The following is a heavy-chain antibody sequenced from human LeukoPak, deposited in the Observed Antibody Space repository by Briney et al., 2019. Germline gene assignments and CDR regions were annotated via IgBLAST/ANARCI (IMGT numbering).Heavy chain of an antibody. V-gene: IGHV3-30-3*01. CDR1: GFTFSSYA. J-gene: IGHJ6*02. CDR2: ISYDGSNK. Sequence: PGGSLRLSCAASGFTFSSYAMHWVRQAPGKGLEWVAVISYDGSNKYYADSVKGRFTISRDNSKNTLYLQMNSLRAEDTAVYYCARDGDFWSGANYYYYYGMDVWGQGTTVTVSS. CDR3: ARDGDFWSGANYYYYYGMDV. D-gene: IGHD3-3*01.